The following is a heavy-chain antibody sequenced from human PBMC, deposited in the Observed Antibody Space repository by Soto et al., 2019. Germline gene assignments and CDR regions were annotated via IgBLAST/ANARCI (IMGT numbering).Heavy chain of an antibody. D-gene: IGHD6-6*01. CDR3: ARRGSSPPYWYYGMDV. J-gene: IGHJ6*02. Sequence: SENLSLTCTVSGGSISSSSYYWGWLRQPPGKGLEWIGSIYYSGSTYYNPSLKSRVTISVDTSKNQSSLKLSSVTAADTAVYYCARRGSSPPYWYYGMDVWGQGTTVTVSS. CDR1: GGSISSSSYY. V-gene: IGHV4-39*01. CDR2: IYYSGST.